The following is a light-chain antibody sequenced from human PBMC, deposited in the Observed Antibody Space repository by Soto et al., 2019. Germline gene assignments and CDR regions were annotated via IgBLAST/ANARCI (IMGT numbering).Light chain of an antibody. CDR1: SPNIGSNY. CDR3: AAWDDSLSGLWV. CDR2: RNN. J-gene: IGLJ1*01. V-gene: IGLV1-47*01. Sequence: QSVLTQPPSASGTPGQRVTISCSGSSPNIGSNYVYWYQQLPGTAPKLLIYRNNQRPSGVPDRFSGSKSGTSASLAISGLRSEDEADYYCAAWDDSLSGLWVFGTGTKLTVL.